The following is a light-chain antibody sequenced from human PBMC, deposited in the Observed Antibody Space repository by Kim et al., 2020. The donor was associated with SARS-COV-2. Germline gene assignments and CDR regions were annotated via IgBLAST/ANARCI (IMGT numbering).Light chain of an antibody. Sequence: SPTPGQTVTISCSGSHSTSGKYPVDWCQQLPGTAPKLLRQWPSGVSDRFSGSKSGTSASLAISGLQSEDEADYYCAAWDASLNSLVFGGGTQLTVL. J-gene: IGLJ3*02. V-gene: IGLV1-44*01. CDR3: AAWDASLNSLV. CDR1: HSTSGKYP.